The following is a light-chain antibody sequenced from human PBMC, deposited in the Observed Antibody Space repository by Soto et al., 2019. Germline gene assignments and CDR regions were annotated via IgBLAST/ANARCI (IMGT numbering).Light chain of an antibody. CDR3: GTWDSSLSAGV. Sequence: QSVLTQPPSVSAAPGQKVTISCSGSSSNIGNNYVSWYQQLPGTAPKLLIYDNNKRPSGIPDRFSGSKSGTSATLGITGLQTGDEADYYCGTWDSSLSAGVFGGGTNHRP. CDR1: SSNIGNNY. J-gene: IGLJ2*01. CDR2: DNN. V-gene: IGLV1-51*01.